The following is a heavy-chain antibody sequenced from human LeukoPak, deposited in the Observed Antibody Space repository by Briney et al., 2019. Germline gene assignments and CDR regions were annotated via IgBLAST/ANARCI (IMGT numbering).Heavy chain of an antibody. CDR1: GGSISSYY. CDR2: IYYSGST. V-gene: IGHV4-59*12. Sequence: PSETLSLTCTVSGGSISSYYWSWIRQPPGKGLEWIGYIYYSGSTNYNPSLKSRVTISVDTSKSQFSLSLSSVTAADTAVYYCARTGDSSGYYRNAIDYWGQGTLVTVSS. J-gene: IGHJ4*02. CDR3: ARTGDSSGYYRNAIDY. D-gene: IGHD3-22*01.